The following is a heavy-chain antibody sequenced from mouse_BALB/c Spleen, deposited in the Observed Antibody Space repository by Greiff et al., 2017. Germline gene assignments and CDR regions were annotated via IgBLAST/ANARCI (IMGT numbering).Heavy chain of an antibody. D-gene: IGHD1-1*01. CDR2: ISYSGST. CDR3: ARQDYGSPYYAMDY. J-gene: IGHJ4*01. CDR1: GYSITSDYA. V-gene: IGHV3-2*02. Sequence: EVKLMESGPGLVKPSQFLSLTCTVTGYSITSDYAWNWIRQFPGNTLEWMGYISYSGSTSYNPSLKSRISITRDTSKNQFFLQLNSVTTEDTATYYCARQDYGSPYYAMDYWGQGTSVTVSS.